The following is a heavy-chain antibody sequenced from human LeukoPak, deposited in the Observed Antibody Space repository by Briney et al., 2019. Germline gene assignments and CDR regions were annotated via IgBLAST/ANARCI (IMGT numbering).Heavy chain of an antibody. J-gene: IGHJ6*03. Sequence: GGSLRLSCAASGFTVSNNYMNWVRQAPGKGLEWVSLIYSGGSTYYADSVKGRFTISRDNSKNSLYLQMNSLRAEDTAVYYCARDRNWNWDYYYYMDVWGKGTTVTVSS. CDR2: IYSGGST. V-gene: IGHV3-53*01. CDR3: ARDRNWNWDYYYYMDV. D-gene: IGHD1-7*01. CDR1: GFTVSNNY.